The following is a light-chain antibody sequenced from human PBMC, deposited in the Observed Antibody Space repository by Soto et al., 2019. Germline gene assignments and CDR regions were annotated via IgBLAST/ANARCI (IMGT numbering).Light chain of an antibody. CDR3: QQYNSYPLT. Sequence: DIQMTQSPSPLSASVGDRVTITCRASQSISSLLAWYQQKPGRAPTLLIYKASSLESGLPSRFSGSGSGTEFTLTISSLQPDDSATYYCQQYNSYPLTFGQGTRLEIK. J-gene: IGKJ5*01. CDR1: QSISSL. V-gene: IGKV1-5*03. CDR2: KAS.